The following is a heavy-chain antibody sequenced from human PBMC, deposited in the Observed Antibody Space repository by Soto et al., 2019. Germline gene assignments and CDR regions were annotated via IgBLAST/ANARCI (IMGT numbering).Heavy chain of an antibody. D-gene: IGHD1-26*01. CDR2: VYYSGST. J-gene: IGHJ4*02. Sequence: QVQLQESGPGLVKPSETLSLTCTVSGGSISRYYWGWIRQPPGKGLEWIGYVYYSGSTTYNPSLKSRVSISVDTSKSQFSLKLSSVTAADTAVYYCARDRSGNYDRYFDYWGQGTLVTVSS. CDR1: GGSISRYY. V-gene: IGHV4-59*01. CDR3: ARDRSGNYDRYFDY.